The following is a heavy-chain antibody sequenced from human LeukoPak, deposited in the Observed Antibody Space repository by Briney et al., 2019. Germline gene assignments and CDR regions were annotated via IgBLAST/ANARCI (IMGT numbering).Heavy chain of an antibody. V-gene: IGHV3-23*01. Sequence: PGGSLRLSCAASGFTFSSYSMNWVRQAPGKGLEWVSAISGSGGSTYYADSVKGRFTISRDNSKNTLYLQMNSLRAEDTAVYYCAKASRTAAGTDYFDYWGQGTLVTVSS. CDR3: AKASRTAAGTDYFDY. CDR2: ISGSGGST. D-gene: IGHD6-13*01. CDR1: GFTFSSYS. J-gene: IGHJ4*02.